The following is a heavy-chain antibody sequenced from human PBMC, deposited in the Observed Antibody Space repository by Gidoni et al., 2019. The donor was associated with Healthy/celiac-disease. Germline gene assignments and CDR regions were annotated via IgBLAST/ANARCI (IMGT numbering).Heavy chain of an antibody. V-gene: IGHV3-9*01. CDR2: ISWNSGSI. CDR3: AKDIRGAAVAGTFDY. J-gene: IGHJ4*02. CDR1: GFTFDDYA. D-gene: IGHD6-19*01. Sequence: EVQLVESGGGLVQPGRSLRLSCAASGFTFDDYAMHWVRQAPGKGLEWVSGISWNSGSIGYADSVKGRFTISRDNAKNSLYLQMNSLRAEDTALYYCAKDIRGAAVAGTFDYWGQGTLVTVSS.